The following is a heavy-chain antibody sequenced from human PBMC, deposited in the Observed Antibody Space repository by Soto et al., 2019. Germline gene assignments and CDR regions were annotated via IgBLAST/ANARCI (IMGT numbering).Heavy chain of an antibody. CDR3: ARGVHLNYYYYYGMDV. D-gene: IGHD3-3*01. Sequence: QVQLVQSGAEVKKPGASVKVSCKASGYTFTSYGISWVRQAPGQGLEWMGGIIPIFGTANYAQKFQGRVTITADESTSTAYMELSSLRSEDTAVYYCARGVHLNYYYYYGMDVWGQGTTVTVSS. CDR1: GYTFTSYG. J-gene: IGHJ6*02. V-gene: IGHV1-69*13. CDR2: IIPIFGTA.